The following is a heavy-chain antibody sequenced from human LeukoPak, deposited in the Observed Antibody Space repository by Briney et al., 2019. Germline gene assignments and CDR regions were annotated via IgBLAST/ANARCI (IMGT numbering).Heavy chain of an antibody. J-gene: IGHJ3*02. D-gene: IGHD2-2*01. CDR2: IYHSGST. CDR1: GYSISSGYY. CDR3: AICSSTRTHAFDI. Sequence: SETLSLTCAVSGYSISSGYYWGWIRQPPGKGLEWIGSIYHSGSTYYNPSLKSRATISVDTSKNQFSLKLSSVTAADTAVYYCAICSSTRTHAFDIWGQGTMVTVSS. V-gene: IGHV4-38-2*01.